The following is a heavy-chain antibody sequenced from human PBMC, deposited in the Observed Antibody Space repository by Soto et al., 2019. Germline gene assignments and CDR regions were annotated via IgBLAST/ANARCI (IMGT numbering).Heavy chain of an antibody. CDR3: AKGMSGWSGLQADY. J-gene: IGHJ4*02. Sequence: EVQLVESGGGLVQPGRSLRLSCAASGFTFDDYAMHWVRQAPGKGLEWVSGISWNSGSIGYADSVKGRFTISIDNAKNALYLQMNSLRAEDTALYYCAKGMSGWSGLQADYWGQGTLVTVSS. CDR1: GFTFDDYA. CDR2: ISWNSGSI. V-gene: IGHV3-9*01. D-gene: IGHD3-3*01.